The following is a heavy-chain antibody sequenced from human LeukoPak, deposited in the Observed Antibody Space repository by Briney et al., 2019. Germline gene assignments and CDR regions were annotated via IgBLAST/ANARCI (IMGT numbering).Heavy chain of an antibody. Sequence: PGGSLRLSCAASGXTFSSYAMNWVRQAPGKGREWVSTITGSGGSTYYTDSVKGRFTISRDNSKNTLYLQMNSLRPEDTAVYYCAKGGLGESSLNNFDYWGQGTLVTVSS. CDR1: GXTFSSYA. V-gene: IGHV3-23*01. J-gene: IGHJ4*02. CDR3: AKGGLGESSLNNFDY. CDR2: ITGSGGST. D-gene: IGHD3-16*02.